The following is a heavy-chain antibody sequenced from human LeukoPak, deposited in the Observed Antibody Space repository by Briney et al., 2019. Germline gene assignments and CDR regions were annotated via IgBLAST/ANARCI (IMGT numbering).Heavy chain of an antibody. J-gene: IGHJ4*02. V-gene: IGHV4-34*01. CDR3: ARGLRGHGY. CDR1: GGSFSGYY. Sequence: SETLSVTCAVYGGSFSGYYWSWIRQPPGKGLEWIGEINHSGSTNYNPSLKSRVTISVDTSKNQFSLKLSSVTAADTAVYYCARGLRGHGYWGQGTLVTVSS. D-gene: IGHD6-25*01. CDR2: INHSGST.